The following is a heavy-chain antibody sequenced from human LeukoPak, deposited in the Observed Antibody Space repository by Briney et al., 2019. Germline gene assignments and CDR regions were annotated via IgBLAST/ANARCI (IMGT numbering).Heavy chain of an antibody. CDR2: INHSGST. D-gene: IGHD2-15*01. V-gene: IGHV4-34*01. Sequence: SETLSLTCAVYGGSFSGYYWSWIRQPPGKGLEWIGEINHSGSTNYNPSLKSRVTISVDTSKNQFSLKLSSVTAADTAVYYCARLGYCSGGSCYSRHPYYYYYMDVWGKGTTVTISS. J-gene: IGHJ6*03. CDR3: ARLGYCSGGSCYSRHPYYYYYMDV. CDR1: GGSFSGYY.